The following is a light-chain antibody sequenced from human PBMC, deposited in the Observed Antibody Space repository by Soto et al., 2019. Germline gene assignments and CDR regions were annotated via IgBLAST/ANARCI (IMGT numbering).Light chain of an antibody. CDR1: SRDVGAYLY. CDR3: FSYAGFDPVV. V-gene: IGLV2-8*01. Sequence: QSVLTQPPSASGSPGQSVTISCTGTSRDVGAYLYVSWYQQHPGKAPKLMIYEVNKRPSGVPDRFSGSKTGNTASLTVSGLQAEDEAHYYYFSYAGFDPVVFGTGTKVTVL. CDR2: EVN. J-gene: IGLJ1*01.